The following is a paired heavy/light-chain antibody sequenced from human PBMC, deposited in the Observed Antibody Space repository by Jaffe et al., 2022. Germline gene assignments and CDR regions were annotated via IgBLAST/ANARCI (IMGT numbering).Light chain of an antibody. J-gene: IGLJ1*01. CDR1: SSNIGTYY. CDR2: DSD. V-gene: IGLV1-51*01. CDR3: GVWDGSLTTYV. Sequence: QSVLTQPPSVSAAPGQKVTISCSGSSSNIGTYYVSWYQQVPGTVPKLLIYDSDKRPSGIPDRFSGSRSGTSATLAITGLQTGDEADFYCGVWDGSLTTYVFGAGTRVHVL.
Heavy chain of an antibody. Sequence: EVKLVESGGALVQPGGSLRLSCAASGFSLSSYEMNWVRQAPGKGLEWVANLAGNGRILYNADSVKGRFTISRDDARNTLYLQMNSLSVEDTAVYYCTREDSLRGPSGYDAFDIWGQGTKVTVSS. V-gene: IGHV3-48*03. CDR2: LAGNGRIL. J-gene: IGHJ3*02. CDR1: GFSLSSYE. CDR3: TREDSLRGPSGYDAFDI. D-gene: IGHD5-12*01.